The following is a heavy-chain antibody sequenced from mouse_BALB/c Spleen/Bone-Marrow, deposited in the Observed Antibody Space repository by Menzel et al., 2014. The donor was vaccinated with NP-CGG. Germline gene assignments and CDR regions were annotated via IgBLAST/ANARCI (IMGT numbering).Heavy chain of an antibody. Sequence: EVQGVESGAELVKPGASVKLSCTASGFNIKDTYMHWVKQRPEQGLEWIGRIDPANGNTKHDPKFQDKATITTDTSSNTAYLQLSSLTSEDTAVYYCARDDYDDYYAMDYWGQGTSVTVSS. D-gene: IGHD2-4*01. V-gene: IGHV14-3*02. CDR3: ARDDYDDYYAMDY. J-gene: IGHJ4*01. CDR1: GFNIKDTY. CDR2: IDPANGNT.